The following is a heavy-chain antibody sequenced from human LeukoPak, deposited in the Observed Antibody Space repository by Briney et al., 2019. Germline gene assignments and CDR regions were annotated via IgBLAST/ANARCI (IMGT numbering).Heavy chain of an antibody. CDR3: ARVVKGYSSREPRWAFDI. CDR1: GGSISSSSYY. CDR2: INHSGST. J-gene: IGHJ3*02. V-gene: IGHV4-39*07. D-gene: IGHD6-13*01. Sequence: SETLSLTCTVSGGSISSSSYYWSWIRQPPGKGLEWIGEINHSGSTNYNPSLKSRVTISVDTSKNQFSLKLSSVTAADTAVYYCARVVKGYSSREPRWAFDIWGQGTMVTVSS.